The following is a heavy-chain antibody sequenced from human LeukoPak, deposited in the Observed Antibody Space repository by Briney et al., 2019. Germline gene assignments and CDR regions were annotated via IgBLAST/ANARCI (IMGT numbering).Heavy chain of an antibody. J-gene: IGHJ4*02. V-gene: IGHV6-1*01. CDR2: TYYRSKWYN. CDR3: ARDVGTSGRYTFDY. D-gene: IGHD6-19*01. CDR1: GDSVSSKNGA. Sequence: PSQTLSLTCAISGDSVSSKNGAWNWIRQSPPRGLEWLGRTYYRSKWYNDYALSVQGRIAINPDTSKNQFSLQLNSVTPEDTAVYYCARDVGTSGRYTFDYWGQGTLVTVSS.